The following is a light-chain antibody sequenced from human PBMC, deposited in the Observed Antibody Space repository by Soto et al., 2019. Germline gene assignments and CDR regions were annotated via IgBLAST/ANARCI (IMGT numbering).Light chain of an antibody. J-gene: IGLJ1*01. Sequence: QSVLTQPASVSGSPGQSITISCTGTSSDVGGYNYVSWYQQHPGKAPKLMIYEVSNRPSGVSNRLSGSKSGNTASLTISGLQAEDEADYYCSSYTSSSTLGGCVFGTGTKVTVL. CDR2: EVS. V-gene: IGLV2-14*01. CDR3: SSYTSSSTLGGCV. CDR1: SSDVGGYNY.